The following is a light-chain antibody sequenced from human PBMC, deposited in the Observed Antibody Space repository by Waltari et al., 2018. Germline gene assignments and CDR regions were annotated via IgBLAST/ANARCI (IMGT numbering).Light chain of an antibody. CDR1: QSVLYSSNNKNY. J-gene: IGKJ1*01. CDR2: WAS. V-gene: IGKV4-1*01. Sequence: DIVMTQSPDSLAVSLSERATINCKSSQSVLYSSNNKNYLAWYQHKSGQPPKLLIYWASTRESGVPDRFSGSGSGTDFSLTINNLQPEDVAVYYCHQYYANPQTFGQGTRVEIK. CDR3: HQYYANPQT.